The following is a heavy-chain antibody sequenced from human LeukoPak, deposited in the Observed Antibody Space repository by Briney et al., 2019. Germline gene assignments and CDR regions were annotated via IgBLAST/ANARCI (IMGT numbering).Heavy chain of an antibody. J-gene: IGHJ4*02. CDR3: ARGLTLLWFGDPYYFDY. CDR2: INHSGST. CDR1: GGSFSGYY. V-gene: IGHV4-34*01. D-gene: IGHD3-10*01. Sequence: SETLSLTCAVYGGSFSGYYWSWIRQPPGKGLAWIGEINHSGSTNYNPSLKSRVTISVDTSKNQFSLKLSSVTAADTAVYYCARGLTLLWFGDPYYFDYWGQGTLVTVSS.